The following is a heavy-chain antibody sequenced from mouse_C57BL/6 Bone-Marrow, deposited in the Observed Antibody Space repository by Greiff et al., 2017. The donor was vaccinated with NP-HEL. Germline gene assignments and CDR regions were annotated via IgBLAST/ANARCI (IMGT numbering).Heavy chain of an antibody. V-gene: IGHV3-6*01. CDR3: ARDLLLLFAY. J-gene: IGHJ3*01. CDR1: GYSITSGYY. CDR2: ISYDGSN. D-gene: IGHD2-10*01. Sequence: DVKLQESGPGLVKPSQSLSLTCSVTGYSITSGYYWNWIRQLPGNKLEWMGYISYDGSNNYNPSLKNRISITRDTSKNQFFLKLNSVTTEDTATYYCARDLLLLFAYWGQGTLVTVSA.